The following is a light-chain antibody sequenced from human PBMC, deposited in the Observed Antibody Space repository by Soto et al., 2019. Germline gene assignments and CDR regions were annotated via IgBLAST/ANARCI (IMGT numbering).Light chain of an antibody. CDR1: QSVSSN. V-gene: IGKV3-15*01. Sequence: EIVMTQSPATLSVSPGERATLSCRASQSVSSNLVWYQQKPGQAPRLLIYGASTRATGIPARFSGSGSGTEFTLTISSLQSEDFAVYYCQQYNNWVTFGPGTKVDIK. CDR3: QQYNNWVT. CDR2: GAS. J-gene: IGKJ3*01.